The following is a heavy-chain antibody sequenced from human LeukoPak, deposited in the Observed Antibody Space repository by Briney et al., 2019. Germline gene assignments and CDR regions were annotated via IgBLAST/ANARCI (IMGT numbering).Heavy chain of an antibody. CDR2: IYYSGST. CDR3: ARLSIVVVPAAPARDY. D-gene: IGHD2-2*01. J-gene: IGHJ4*02. Sequence: SETQSLTCTVSGGSISSSSYYWGWIRQPPGKGLEWIGSIYYSGSTYYNPSLKSRVTISVDTSKNQFSLKLSSVTAADTAVYYCARLSIVVVPAAPARDYWGQGTLVTVSS. CDR1: GGSISSSSYY. V-gene: IGHV4-39*01.